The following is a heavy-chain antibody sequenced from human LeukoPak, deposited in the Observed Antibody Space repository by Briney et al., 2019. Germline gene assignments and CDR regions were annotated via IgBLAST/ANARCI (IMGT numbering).Heavy chain of an antibody. CDR3: ARDRAAGTTPYYYYYYMDV. CDR2: IYYSGSI. D-gene: IGHD6-13*01. V-gene: IGHV4-59*01. CDR1: GGSISSYY. J-gene: IGHJ6*03. Sequence: SETLSLTCTVSGGSISSYYWSWIRQPPGKGLEWIGYIYYSGSINYNPSLKSRVTISVDTSKNQFSLKLSSVTAADTAVYYCARDRAAGTTPYYYYYYMDVWGKGTTVTVSS.